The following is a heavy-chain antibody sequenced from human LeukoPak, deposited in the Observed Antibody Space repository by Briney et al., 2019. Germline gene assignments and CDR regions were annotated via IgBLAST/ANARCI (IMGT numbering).Heavy chain of an antibody. D-gene: IGHD1-26*01. CDR2: IYYSGST. J-gene: IGHJ4*02. Sequence: SQTLSLTCTVSGGSISSGSYYWSWIRQPAGKGLEWIGSIYYSGSTYYNPSLKSRVTISVDTSKNQFSLKLSSVTAADTAVYYCARSPGIVGATQVDYWGQGTLVTVSS. CDR1: GGSISSGSYY. CDR3: ARSPGIVGATQVDY. V-gene: IGHV4-30-2*03.